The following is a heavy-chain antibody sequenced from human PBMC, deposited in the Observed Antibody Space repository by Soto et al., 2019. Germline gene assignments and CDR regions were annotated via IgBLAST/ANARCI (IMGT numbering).Heavy chain of an antibody. CDR3: ARDGGMTTVTKFDY. CDR1: GYTFTGYY. V-gene: IGHV1-2*04. CDR2: INPNSGGT. J-gene: IGHJ4*02. D-gene: IGHD4-17*01. Sequence: ASVKVSCKASGYTFTGYYMHWVRQAPGQGLEWMGWINPNSGGTNYAQKFQGWVTMTRDTSISTAYMELSRLRSDDTAVYYCARDGGMTTVTKFDYWGQGTLVTVSS.